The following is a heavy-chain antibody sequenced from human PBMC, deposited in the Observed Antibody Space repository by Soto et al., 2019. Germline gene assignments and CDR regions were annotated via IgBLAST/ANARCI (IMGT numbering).Heavy chain of an antibody. V-gene: IGHV4-34*01. CDR2: INHSGST. CDR3: ARVLVVVTAIPNWVDP. CDR1: GGSFSGYY. D-gene: IGHD2-21*02. Sequence: PSETLSLTCAVYGGSFSGYYWTWIRQPPGKGLEWIGEINHSGSTNYNPSLKSRVAISLDTSKNQLSLKLRAVTAAETAVYYRARVLVVVTAIPNWVDPGGQGTLVTVSS. J-gene: IGHJ5*02.